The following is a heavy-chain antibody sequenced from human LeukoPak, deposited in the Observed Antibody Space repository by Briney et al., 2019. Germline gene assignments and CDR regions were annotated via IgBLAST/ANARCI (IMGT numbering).Heavy chain of an antibody. V-gene: IGHV3-66*01. CDR2: IYSGGST. D-gene: IGHD3-3*01. CDR3: ARDTVRRASVY. J-gene: IGHJ4*02. CDR1: GFTVSSNY. Sequence: GGSPRLSCAASGFTVSSNYMSWVRQAPGKGLEWVSVIYSGGSTYYADSVKGRFTISRDNSKNTLYLQMNSLRAEDTAVYYCARDTVRRASVYWGQGTLVTVSS.